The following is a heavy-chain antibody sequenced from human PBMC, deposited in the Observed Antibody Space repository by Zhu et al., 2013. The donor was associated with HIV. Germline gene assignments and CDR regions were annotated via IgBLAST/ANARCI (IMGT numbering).Heavy chain of an antibody. Sequence: QVQLVQSGAEVKKPGSSVTVSCKASGDTLSKYAITWVRQAPGQGLEWMGWIVPMFDIVNNAQKFQGRVTITADESTSTAYMELSSLRSEDTAVYYCARGLGFGYDSSGYPFDYWGQGTLVTVSS. V-gene: IGHV1-69*12. J-gene: IGHJ4*02. D-gene: IGHD3-22*01. CDR1: GDTLSKYA. CDR2: IVPMFDIV. CDR3: ARGLGFGYDSSGYPFDY.